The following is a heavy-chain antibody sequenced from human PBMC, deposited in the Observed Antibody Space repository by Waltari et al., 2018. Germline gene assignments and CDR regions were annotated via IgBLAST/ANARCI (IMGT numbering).Heavy chain of an antibody. CDR2: INEDASVK. D-gene: IGHD4-17*01. CDR3: AHDYGDSGRTY. Sequence: EVQLVESGGGLVQPGGPLRLSCAASGLTFSRSWMSWVRQAPGKGLEWVANINEDASVKYYVDSVKGRFTISRDNAKNSLYLQMNSLRVEDTAVYFCAHDYGDSGRTYWGQGTLVTVSS. J-gene: IGHJ4*02. V-gene: IGHV3-7*01. CDR1: GLTFSRSW.